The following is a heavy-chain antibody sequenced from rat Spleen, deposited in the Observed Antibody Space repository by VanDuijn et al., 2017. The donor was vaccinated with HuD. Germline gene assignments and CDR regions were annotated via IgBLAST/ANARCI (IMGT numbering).Heavy chain of an antibody. Sequence: QVQLKESGPGLVQPSQTLSLTCTVSGFSLTNYNVHWVRQPTGKGLEWMGVIWNTGGTRYNSALKSRLSISKDTSKSQVFLKMNSLQTEDTATYYCARDPYSRAFDYWGQGVMVTVSS. CDR2: IWNTGGT. V-gene: IGHV2-41*01. CDR1: GFSLTNYN. CDR3: ARDPYSRAFDY. D-gene: IGHD1-2*01. J-gene: IGHJ2*01.